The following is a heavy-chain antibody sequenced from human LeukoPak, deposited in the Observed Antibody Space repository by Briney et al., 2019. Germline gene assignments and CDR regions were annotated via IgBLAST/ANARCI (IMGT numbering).Heavy chain of an antibody. CDR2: IYYSGST. CDR3: ARPLYSSGWYYFDY. D-gene: IGHD6-19*01. V-gene: IGHV4-39*01. CDR1: GGSISSSSYH. J-gene: IGHJ4*02. Sequence: PSETLSLTCTVSGGSISSSSYHWGWIRQPPGKGLEWIGSIYYSGSTYYNPSLKSRVTISVDTSKNQFSLKLSSVTAADTAVYYCARPLYSSGWYYFDYWGQGTLVTVSS.